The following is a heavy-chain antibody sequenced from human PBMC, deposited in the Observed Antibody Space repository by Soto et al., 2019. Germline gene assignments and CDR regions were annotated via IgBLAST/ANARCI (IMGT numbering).Heavy chain of an antibody. D-gene: IGHD5-18*01. CDR3: ARVTRGYSYRGFDY. CDR2: IIPIFGTA. CDR1: GGTFSSYA. Sequence: QVQLVQSGAEVKKPGSSVKVSCKASGGTFSSYAISWVRQAPGQGLEWMGGIIPIFGTANYAQKFQGRVTITADECTSTAYMELSSLRCEDMAVYYCARVTRGYSYRGFDYWGQGTLVTVSS. J-gene: IGHJ4*02. V-gene: IGHV1-69*01.